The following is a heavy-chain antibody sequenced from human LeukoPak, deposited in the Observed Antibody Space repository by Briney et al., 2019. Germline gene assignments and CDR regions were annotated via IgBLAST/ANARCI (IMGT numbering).Heavy chain of an antibody. CDR2: IYYSGST. D-gene: IGHD6-6*01. CDR3: ARDWGSSVCYMDV. V-gene: IGHV4-39*07. Sequence: SDTLSITCTVSGGSISGRTYYWGWIRQPPGKGLEWIGSIYYSGSTYYNPSLKSRVTISVDTSKNQFSLKLSSVTAADTALYYCARDWGSSVCYMDVWGKGTTVTVSS. J-gene: IGHJ6*03. CDR1: GGSISGRTYY.